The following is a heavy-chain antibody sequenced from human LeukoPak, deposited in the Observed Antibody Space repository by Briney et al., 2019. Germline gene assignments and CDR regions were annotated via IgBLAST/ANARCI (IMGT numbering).Heavy chain of an antibody. V-gene: IGHV3-21*01. J-gene: IGHJ4*02. CDR1: GFTFNTFN. CDR3: ARGHYDVLAASYKWTPDY. Sequence: GGSLILSCAASGFTFNTFNMNWVRQAPGKGLEWVSSITCGGDYIYYADSVKGRFTTSRDNAKNSLSLQLNSLRVEDTAVYYCARGHYDVLAASYKWTPDYWGQGTLVTVSS. CDR2: ITCGGDYI. D-gene: IGHD3-9*01.